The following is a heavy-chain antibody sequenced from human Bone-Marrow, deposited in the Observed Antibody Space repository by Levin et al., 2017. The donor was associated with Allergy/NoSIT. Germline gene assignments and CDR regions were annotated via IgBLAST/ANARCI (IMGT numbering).Heavy chain of an antibody. V-gene: IGHV4-34*01. CDR1: GGSFNSYY. CDR2: INHSGST. D-gene: IGHD1-20*01. Sequence: PSETLSLTCAVYGGSFNSYYWNWIRQPPGKGLEWIGEINHSGSTNYNPSLKSRVTISADTSKKEVSLNLTSVTAADTAVYYCARIITGLTNYFDLWGRGTLVTVSS. CDR3: ARIITGLTNYFDL. J-gene: IGHJ2*01.